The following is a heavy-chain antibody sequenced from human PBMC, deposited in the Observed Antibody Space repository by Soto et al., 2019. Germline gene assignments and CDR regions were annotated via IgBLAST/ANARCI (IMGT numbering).Heavy chain of an antibody. J-gene: IGHJ6*03. CDR3: TRDCPRGSCYDYYYYYTDV. CDR2: SRSKVYGGTT. V-gene: IGHV3-49*03. D-gene: IGHD2-15*01. CDR1: GFTFGDYA. Sequence: GGSLRLSCTASGFTFGDYAMTWFRQAPGKGLEWVGFSRSKVYGGTTEYAASVKGRFTISRDDSKSIAYLQMNSLKTEDTAVYYCTRDCPRGSCYDYYYYYTDVWGKGIQVTVSS.